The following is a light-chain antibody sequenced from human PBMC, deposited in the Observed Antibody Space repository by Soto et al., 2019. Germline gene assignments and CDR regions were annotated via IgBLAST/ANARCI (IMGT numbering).Light chain of an antibody. CDR3: QQYGSSTWK. CDR1: QSVSSSY. Sequence: EIVLTQSPGTLSLSPGERATLSCRASQSVSSSYLAWYQQKPGQAPRLLIYGASSRATGIPDRFSGSGSGTDFTLTISGLEPEDFAVYYCQQYGSSTWKICQVTKVDIK. V-gene: IGKV3-20*01. CDR2: GAS. J-gene: IGKJ1*01.